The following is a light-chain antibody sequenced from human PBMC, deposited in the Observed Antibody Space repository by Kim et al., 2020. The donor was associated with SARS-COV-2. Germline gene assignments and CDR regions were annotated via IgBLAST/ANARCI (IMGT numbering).Light chain of an antibody. Sequence: AIQMTQSPSSLSASVGDRVTITCRASQGIRNDLGWYQQRPGKGPKLLIYAASTLQSGVPSRFSGSGSGTDFTLTISSLQPEDFATYYCLQDYHYPLTFGGGTKVDIK. J-gene: IGKJ4*01. CDR3: LQDYHYPLT. CDR1: QGIRND. CDR2: AAS. V-gene: IGKV1-6*01.